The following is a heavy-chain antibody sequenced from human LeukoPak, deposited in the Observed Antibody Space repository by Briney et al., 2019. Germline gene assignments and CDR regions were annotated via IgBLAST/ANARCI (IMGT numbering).Heavy chain of an antibody. CDR1: GFTFSSYW. V-gene: IGHV3-7*01. J-gene: IGHJ4*02. Sequence: GGSLRLSCAASGFTFSSYWMSWARQAPGKGLEWVANIKQDGSEKYYVDSVKGRFTISRDNAKNSLYLQMNSLRAEDTAVYYCARDRSQGYYDFWSGYSGDYYFDYWGQGTLVTVSS. CDR2: IKQDGSEK. CDR3: ARDRSQGYYDFWSGYSGDYYFDY. D-gene: IGHD3-3*01.